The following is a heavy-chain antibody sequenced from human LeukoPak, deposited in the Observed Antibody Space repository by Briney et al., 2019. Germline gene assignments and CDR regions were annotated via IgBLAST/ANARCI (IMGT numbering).Heavy chain of an antibody. D-gene: IGHD3-3*02. CDR1: GFTFSNYA. Sequence: GGSLRLSCAASGFTFSNYAMSWVRQAPGKGLEWVSGVSGSGGVTYHAESVKGRFTISRDNSKNTLHLQMNSLRAEDTAVYYCATFLAIVTARDSLYLQHWGQGTLVTVSS. CDR2: VSGSGGVT. V-gene: IGHV3-23*01. CDR3: ATFLAIVTARDSLYLQH. J-gene: IGHJ1*01.